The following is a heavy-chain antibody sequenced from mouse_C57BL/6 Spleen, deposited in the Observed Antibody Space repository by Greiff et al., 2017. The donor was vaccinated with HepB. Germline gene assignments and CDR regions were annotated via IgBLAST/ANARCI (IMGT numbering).Heavy chain of an antibody. D-gene: IGHD2-5*01. V-gene: IGHV6-6*01. CDR3: TRGYSNYVDWYFDV. Sequence: EVMLVESGGGLVQPGGSMKLSCAASGFTFSDAWMDWVRQSPEKGLEWVAEIRNKANNHATYYAESVKGRFTISRDDSKSSVYLQMNSLRAEDTGIYYCTRGYSNYVDWYFDVWGTGTTVTVSS. CDR2: IRNKANNHAT. J-gene: IGHJ1*03. CDR1: GFTFSDAW.